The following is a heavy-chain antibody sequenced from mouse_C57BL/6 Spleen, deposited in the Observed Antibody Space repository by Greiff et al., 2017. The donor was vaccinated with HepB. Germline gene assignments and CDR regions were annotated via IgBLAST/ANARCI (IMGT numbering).Heavy chain of an antibody. D-gene: IGHD2-3*01. CDR1: GYAFSSSW. CDR3: ARGWLRGFDY. Sequence: VQLQQSGPELVKPGASVKISCKASGYAFSSSWMNWVKQRPGKGLEWIGRIYPGDGDTNYNGKFKGKATLTADKSSSTTYMQLSSLTSEDSAVYFCARGWLRGFDYWGQGTTLTVSS. V-gene: IGHV1-82*01. CDR2: IYPGDGDT. J-gene: IGHJ2*01.